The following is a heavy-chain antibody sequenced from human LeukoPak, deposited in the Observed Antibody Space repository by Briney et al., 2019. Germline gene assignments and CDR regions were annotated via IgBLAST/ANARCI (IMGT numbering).Heavy chain of an antibody. CDR3: ARDRNSVVYYASYFDY. CDR1: GGTFSSYA. D-gene: IGHD3-22*01. V-gene: IGHV1-69*01. J-gene: IGHJ4*02. CDR2: IIPIFGTA. Sequence: GSSVKVSCKASGGTFSSYAISWVRQAPGQGLEWMGGIIPIFGTANYAQKFQGRVTITADESTSTAYMELSSLRSEDTAVYYCARDRNSVVYYASYFDYWGQGTLVTVSS.